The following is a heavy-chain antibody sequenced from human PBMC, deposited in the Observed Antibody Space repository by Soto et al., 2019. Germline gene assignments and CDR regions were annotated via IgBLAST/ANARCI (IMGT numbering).Heavy chain of an antibody. J-gene: IGHJ4*02. V-gene: IGHV3-30*04. CDR1: GFTFSFYA. D-gene: IGHD3-10*01. CDR3: ARQAQIGDGSLFSFDS. Sequence: QVQLVESGGDVVQPGRSLRLSCAASGFTFSFYAMHWVRQAPGKGLEWVAVISCNGRNKHYVDSVKGRFTISRDNSQDPLHLQMDSLGPDATAVYYGARQAQIGDGSLFSFDSWGQGTLVSVSS. CDR2: ISCNGRNK.